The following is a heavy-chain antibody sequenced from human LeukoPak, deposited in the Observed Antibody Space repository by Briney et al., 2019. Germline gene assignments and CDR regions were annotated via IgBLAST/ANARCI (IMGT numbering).Heavy chain of an antibody. CDR2: ITSNGDNT. CDR1: GFTFSTYA. J-gene: IGHJ4*02. CDR3: ARDRMGVGDY. Sequence: GGALMLSCAASGFTFSTYALHWGRPAPGKGLEYVSSITSNGDNTYYANSVEGRFTISRDNSKNTLYLEMGSLRAEDMAVYYCARDRMGVGDYWGQGTLVTVSS. D-gene: IGHD3-3*01. V-gene: IGHV3-64*01.